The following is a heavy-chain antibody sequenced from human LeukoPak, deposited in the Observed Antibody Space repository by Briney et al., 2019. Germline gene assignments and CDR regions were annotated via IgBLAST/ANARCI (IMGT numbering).Heavy chain of an antibody. D-gene: IGHD1-26*01. J-gene: IGHJ4*02. CDR3: ARGRSKYYFDY. V-gene: IGHV4-59*01. CDR1: GVSISTTY. Sequence: PAETLFLTCTVSGVSISTTYWSWIRQPSGKGLDWIGYMYSSGSTTNYNPSLNGRVTISVDTSKNHFSLKLSSVTAADTAVYYCARGRSKYYFDYWGQGTLVTVSS. CDR2: MYSSGST.